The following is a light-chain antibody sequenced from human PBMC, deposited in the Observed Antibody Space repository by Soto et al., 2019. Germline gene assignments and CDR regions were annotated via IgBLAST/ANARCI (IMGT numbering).Light chain of an antibody. Sequence: IEVTQTTCIRSWSQGENATRSCRASQSVSNYYLAWYQQKPGQAPRLLIYDASSRATGIPDRFSGSGSGTDFTLTISRLEPEDFAVYYCQHYGRLRTFGQGGNVDI. CDR3: QHYGRLRT. CDR2: DAS. J-gene: IGKJ1*01. CDR1: QSVSNYY. V-gene: IGKV3-20*01.